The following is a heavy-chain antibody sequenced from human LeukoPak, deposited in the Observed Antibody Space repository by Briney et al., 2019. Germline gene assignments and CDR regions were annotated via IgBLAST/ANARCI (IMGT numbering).Heavy chain of an antibody. CDR1: GYTFTSYG. CDR2: ISAYNGNT. V-gene: IGHV1-18*01. CDR3: ARGGDYGDYPDY. J-gene: IGHJ4*02. Sequence: ASVKVSFKGSGYTFTSYGISWVRQAPGQGLEGMGWISAYNGNTNYSQKLQGRVTMTTDTSTSTAYMELRSLRSDDTAVYYCARGGDYGDYPDYWGQGTLVTVSS. D-gene: IGHD4-17*01.